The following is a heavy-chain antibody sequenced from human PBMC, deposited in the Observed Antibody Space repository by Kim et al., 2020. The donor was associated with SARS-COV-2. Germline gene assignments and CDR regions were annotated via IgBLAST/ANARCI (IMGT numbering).Heavy chain of an antibody. Sequence: ADSVKGRLTISRDNSKYTLYLQMNSLRAEDTAVYYCARDSTVTTTRAFDIWGQGTMGTVSS. CDR3: ARDSTVTTTRAFDI. D-gene: IGHD4-17*01. V-gene: IGHV3-66*01. J-gene: IGHJ3*02.